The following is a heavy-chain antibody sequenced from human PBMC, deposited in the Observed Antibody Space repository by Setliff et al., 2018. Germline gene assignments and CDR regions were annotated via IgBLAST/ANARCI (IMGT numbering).Heavy chain of an antibody. CDR1: GGSISSPSYF. D-gene: IGHD5-12*01. CDR2: IYYSGSS. V-gene: IGHV4-39*01. CDR3: ARHYGGGYKHFDY. Sequence: SETLSLTCTVSGGSISSPSYFWGWVRQPPGKEMEWIVTIYYSGSSYYNPSLKSRLTISVDTSKNLFSLKLSSVTTADTAVYYCARHYGGGYKHFDYWGQGTLVTVSS. J-gene: IGHJ4*02.